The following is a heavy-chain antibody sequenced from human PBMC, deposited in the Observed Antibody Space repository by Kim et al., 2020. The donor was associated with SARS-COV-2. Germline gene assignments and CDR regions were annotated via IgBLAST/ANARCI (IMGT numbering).Heavy chain of an antibody. CDR2: GNT. D-gene: IGHD4-17*01. V-gene: IGHV1-3*01. CDR3: AHGDSGMDV. Sequence: GNTKYSQKFQGRVTITRNTSASTAYMELSSLRSEDTAVYYCAHGDSGMDVWGQGTTVTVSS. J-gene: IGHJ6*02.